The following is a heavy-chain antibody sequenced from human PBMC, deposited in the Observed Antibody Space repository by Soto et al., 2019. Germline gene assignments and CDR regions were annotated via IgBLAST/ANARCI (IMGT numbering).Heavy chain of an antibody. V-gene: IGHV4-34*01. CDR1: GGSFSGYY. CDR2: INHSGST. J-gene: IGHJ4*02. CDR3: ARGTYYYDSSGYGVLGY. Sequence: SETLSLTCAVYGGSFSGYYWSWIRQPPGKGLEWIGEINHSGSTNYNPSLKSRVTISVDTSKNQFSLKLSSVTAADTAVYYCARGTYYYDSSGYGVLGYWGQGTLVTVSS. D-gene: IGHD3-22*01.